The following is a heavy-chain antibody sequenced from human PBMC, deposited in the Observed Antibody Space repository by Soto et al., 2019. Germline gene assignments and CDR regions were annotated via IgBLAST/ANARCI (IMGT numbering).Heavy chain of an antibody. J-gene: IGHJ4*02. V-gene: IGHV3-48*03. Sequence: PAGSLRLSCVGSGFTFSSFEMNWARQTPGKGLEWLSYIGRSGETIYYADSVKGRFTISRDNAKSSLFLQMNGLRDEDTGIYYCARDSRGGAARRPTFYYWGRGTLVTVSS. CDR3: ARDSRGGAARRPTFYY. CDR2: IGRSGETI. D-gene: IGHD6-6*01. CDR1: GFTFSSFE.